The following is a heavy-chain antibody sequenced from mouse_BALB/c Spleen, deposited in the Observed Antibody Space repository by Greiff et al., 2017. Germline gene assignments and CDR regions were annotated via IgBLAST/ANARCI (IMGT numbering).Heavy chain of an antibody. V-gene: IGHV3-6*02. J-gene: IGHJ3*01. D-gene: IGHD4-1*01. Sequence: VQLKESGPGLVKPSQSLSLTCSVTGYSITSGYYWNWIRQFPGNKLEWMGYISYDGSNNYNPSLKNRISITRDTSKNQFFLKLNSVTTEDTATYYCAPHWESLAWFAYWGQGTLVTVSA. CDR1: GYSITSGYY. CDR3: APHWESLAWFAY. CDR2: ISYDGSN.